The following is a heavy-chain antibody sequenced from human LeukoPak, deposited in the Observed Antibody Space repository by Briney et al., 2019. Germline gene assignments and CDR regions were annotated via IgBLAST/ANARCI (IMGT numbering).Heavy chain of an antibody. CDR3: AKGGRLRYFDWLLFDY. J-gene: IGHJ4*02. V-gene: IGHV3-23*01. D-gene: IGHD3-9*01. CDR1: GFTFRNYV. Sequence: GGSLRLSCAASGFTFRNYVIHWVRQAPGKGLEWVSAIGGSGGSTYYADSVKGRFTISRDNSKNTLYLQMNSLRAEDTAVYYCAKGGRLRYFDWLLFDYWGQGTLVTVSS. CDR2: IGGSGGST.